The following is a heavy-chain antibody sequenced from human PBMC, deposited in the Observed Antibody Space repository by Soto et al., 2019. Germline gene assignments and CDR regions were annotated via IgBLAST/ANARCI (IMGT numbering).Heavy chain of an antibody. V-gene: IGHV1-18*01. CDR1: GYTFTSYG. J-gene: IGHJ3*02. CDR3: SRGELPDCSGGSCYEFDAFDI. D-gene: IGHD2-15*01. CDR2: ISAYNGNT. Sequence: ASVKVSCKASGYTFTSYGISWVRQAPGQGLEWMGWISAYNGNTNYAQKLQGRVTMTTDTSTSTAYMELRSLRSDDTAVYYCSRGELPDCSGGSCYEFDAFDIWGQGTMVTVSS.